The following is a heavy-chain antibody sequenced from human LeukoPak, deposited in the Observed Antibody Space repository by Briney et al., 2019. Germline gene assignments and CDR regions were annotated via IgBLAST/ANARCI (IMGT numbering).Heavy chain of an antibody. CDR2: IYYGVST. CDR3: ARLLADNWFDP. V-gene: IGHV4-59*08. D-gene: IGHD6-13*01. Sequence: SETLSLTCTVSGGSISSYYWSWIRQPPGKGLEWIGYIYYGVSTNYNPSLTSRVTISLDTSKKQISLKVRSVTAADTAIYYCARLLADNWFDPWGQGTLVTVAS. J-gene: IGHJ5*02. CDR1: GGSISSYY.